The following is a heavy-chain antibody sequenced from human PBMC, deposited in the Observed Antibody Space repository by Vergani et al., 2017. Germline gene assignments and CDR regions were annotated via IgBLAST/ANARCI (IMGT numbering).Heavy chain of an antibody. Sequence: QVQLVESGGGVVQPGRSLRLSCAASGFTFSSYGMHWVRQAPGKGLEWVAVISYDGSNKYYADSVKGRFTISRDNSKNTLYLQMNSLRAEDTAVYYCARDLIVGAPVRGVDPWGQGTLVTVSS. CDR1: GFTFSSYG. V-gene: IGHV3-30*03. CDR2: ISYDGSNK. CDR3: ARDLIVGAPVRGVDP. D-gene: IGHD1-26*01. J-gene: IGHJ5*02.